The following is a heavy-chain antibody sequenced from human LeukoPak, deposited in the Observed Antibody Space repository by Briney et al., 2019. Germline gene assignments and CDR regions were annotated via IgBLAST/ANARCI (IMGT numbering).Heavy chain of an antibody. J-gene: IGHJ3*02. V-gene: IGHV4-34*01. Sequence: SETLSLTCAVYGGSFSDYSWSWIRQPPGKGLEWVGEITPSGGTNHNPSLMSRVIMSVDTSKNQFSLKVSSVTAADTAVYYCARDGQRCSGSNCYTVDIWGQGTMVTVSS. CDR1: GGSFSDYS. CDR2: ITPSGGT. CDR3: ARDGQRCSGSNCYTVDI. D-gene: IGHD2-2*02.